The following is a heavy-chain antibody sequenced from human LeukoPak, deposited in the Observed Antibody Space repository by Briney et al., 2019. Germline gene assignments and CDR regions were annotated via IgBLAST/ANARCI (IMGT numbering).Heavy chain of an antibody. J-gene: IGHJ4*02. Sequence: GGSLRLSCAASGFSFDDYGLTWVRQAPGKGLEWVSGINWNGDSTDYADSVKGRFSISRDNAKNSVYLQMNSLRAEDTAVYYCARVHPGSGSQYLDYWGQGTLVTVSS. CDR1: GFSFDDYG. D-gene: IGHD3-10*01. CDR3: ARVHPGSGSQYLDY. CDR2: INWNGDST. V-gene: IGHV3-20*04.